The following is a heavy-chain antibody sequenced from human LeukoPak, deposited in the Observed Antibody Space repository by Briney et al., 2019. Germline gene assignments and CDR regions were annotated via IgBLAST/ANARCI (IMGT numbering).Heavy chain of an antibody. V-gene: IGHV3-66*01. CDR2: IYSSGST. CDR1: GFTVSSNY. J-gene: IGHJ5*02. D-gene: IGHD3-16*01. CDR3: ARTPLGENWFDP. Sequence: PGGSLRLSCAASGFTVSSNYMSWVRQAPGKGLEWVSVIYSSGSTYYADSVKGRFTISRDNSKNTLYLQMNSLRAEDTTVYYCARTPLGENWFDPWGQRTLVTVSS.